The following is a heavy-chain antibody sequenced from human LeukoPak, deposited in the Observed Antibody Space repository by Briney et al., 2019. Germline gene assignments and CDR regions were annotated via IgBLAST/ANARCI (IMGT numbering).Heavy chain of an antibody. V-gene: IGHV1-2*02. J-gene: IGHJ4*02. CDR2: INPKRGDT. Sequence: ASVKVSCKASGYTFTGPYMHWVRQAPGQGLEWMGWINPKRGDTNYAQKFQGRVTMTRDTSISTAYMELSRLTSDDTAVYYCANRNGGNLPFWDYWGQGTLVIVSS. CDR3: ANRNGGNLPFWDY. CDR1: GYTFTGPY. D-gene: IGHD5-24*01.